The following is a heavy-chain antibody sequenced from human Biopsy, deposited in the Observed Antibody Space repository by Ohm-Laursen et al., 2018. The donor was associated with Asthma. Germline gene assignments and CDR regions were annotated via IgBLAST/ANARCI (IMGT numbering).Heavy chain of an antibody. V-gene: IGHV3-53*01. CDR1: GTHFGNYN. D-gene: IGHD3-22*01. Sequence: SLRLSCTASGTHFGNYNMHWVRQAPGKGLEWVSVIYSGGTSHTADSVRGRFTISRDYSKNTLYLQMHSLRAEDTAVYYCARGDSSNWSHYYFDYWGQGTLVTVSS. J-gene: IGHJ4*02. CDR3: ARGDSSNWSHYYFDY. CDR2: IYSGGTS.